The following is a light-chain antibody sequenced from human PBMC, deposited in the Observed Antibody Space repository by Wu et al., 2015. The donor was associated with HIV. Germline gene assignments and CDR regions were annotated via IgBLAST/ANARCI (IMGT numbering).Light chain of an antibody. CDR1: QSVSNSY. CDR2: GAS. V-gene: IGKV3-20*01. Sequence: EIVLTQSPGTLSLSPGERATLSCRASQSVSNSYLAWYQQKHGQAPRLLIYGASSRATGIPDRFSGSGSGTDFTLTITRVEPEDFAVYYCQQYGSSPQGTFGGGTKVEIK. J-gene: IGKJ4*01. CDR3: QQYGSSPQGT.